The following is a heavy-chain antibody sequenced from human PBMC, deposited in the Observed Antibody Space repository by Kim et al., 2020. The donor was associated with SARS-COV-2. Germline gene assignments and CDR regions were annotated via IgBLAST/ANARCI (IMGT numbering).Heavy chain of an antibody. Sequence: GRFTISRDTAKNTLYLQMNRLRGEDTAVYYCARDLHFCTTGVCPYYYVMDVWGQGTTVTVSS. J-gene: IGHJ6*02. V-gene: IGHV3-30*07. D-gene: IGHD2-8*01. CDR3: ARDLHFCTTGVCPYYYVMDV.